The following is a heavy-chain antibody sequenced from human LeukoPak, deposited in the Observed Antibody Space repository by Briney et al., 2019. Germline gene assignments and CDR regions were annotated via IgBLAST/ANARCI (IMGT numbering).Heavy chain of an antibody. V-gene: IGHV3-23*01. CDR1: GLTFNNYV. J-gene: IGHJ4*02. CDR2: ISGTGGTT. D-gene: IGHD1-26*01. CDR3: VKDHTWEPTPHYFDY. Sequence: GGSLRLSCAASGLTFNNYVMSWVRQAPGKGLEWVSGISGTGGTTYYAGSVKGRFTISRDNSKNTLYLQMNGLRAEDTAVYYCVKDHTWEPTPHYFDYWGQGTLVTVSS.